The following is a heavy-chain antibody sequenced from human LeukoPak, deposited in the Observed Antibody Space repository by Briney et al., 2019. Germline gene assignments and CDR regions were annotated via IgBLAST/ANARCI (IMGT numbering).Heavy chain of an antibody. CDR2: ISDTGGST. CDR3: AKDKSTVGTTTLDY. Sequence: PGGSLRLSWAASGFTFSSYAMSWVRQAPGKGLEWVSGISDTGGSTYYADSVKGRLTISRDNSKNTLYLQMNSLRAEDTAVYYCAKDKSTVGTTTLDYWGQGTLVTVSS. J-gene: IGHJ4*02. D-gene: IGHD1-26*01. V-gene: IGHV3-23*01. CDR1: GFTFSSYA.